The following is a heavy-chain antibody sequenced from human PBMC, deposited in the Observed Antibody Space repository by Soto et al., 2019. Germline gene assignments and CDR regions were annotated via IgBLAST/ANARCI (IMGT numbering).Heavy chain of an antibody. Sequence: SENLYLTCAVYGGSFSGYYWSWIRQPPGKGLEWIGEINHSGSTNYNPSLKSRVTISVDTSKNQFSLKLSSVTAADTAVYYCARGQDSRGLYRDYYYYGMDVWGQGTTVTVAS. CDR3: ARGQDSRGLYRDYYYYGMDV. J-gene: IGHJ6*01. CDR1: GGSFSGYY. V-gene: IGHV4-34*01. D-gene: IGHD6-19*01. CDR2: INHSGST.